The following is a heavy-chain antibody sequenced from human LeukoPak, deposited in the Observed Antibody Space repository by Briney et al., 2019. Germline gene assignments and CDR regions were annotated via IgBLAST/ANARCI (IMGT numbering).Heavy chain of an antibody. V-gene: IGHV3-23*01. CDR1: GFTFSNYA. D-gene: IGHD6-13*01. J-gene: IGHJ4*02. Sequence: GGSLRLSCAASGFTFSNYAMSRVRQAPGKGLEWVSGISGSGGSTYYADSVKGRFTISRDNSKNTLYLQMNSPRAEDTAIYYCAKSRSGIAAAATNYWGQGTLVTVSS. CDR2: ISGSGGST. CDR3: AKSRSGIAAAATNY.